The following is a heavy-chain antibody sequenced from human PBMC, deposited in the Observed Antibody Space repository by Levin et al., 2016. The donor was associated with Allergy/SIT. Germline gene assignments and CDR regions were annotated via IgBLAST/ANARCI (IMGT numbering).Heavy chain of an antibody. CDR3: ASLWRKGGSRRGFDP. D-gene: IGHD6-13*01. V-gene: IGHV4-59*01. CDR2: IYYSGST. J-gene: IGHJ5*02. CDR1: GGSISSYY. Sequence: GSLRLSCTVSGGSISSYYWSWIRQPPGKGLEWIGYIYYSGSTNYNPSLKSRVTISVDTSKNQFSLKLSSVTAADTAVYYCASLWRKGGSRRGFDPWGQGTLVTVSS.